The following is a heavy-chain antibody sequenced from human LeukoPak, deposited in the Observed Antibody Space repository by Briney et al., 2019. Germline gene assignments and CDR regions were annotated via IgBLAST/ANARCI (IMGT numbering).Heavy chain of an antibody. CDR2: ISGSGART. V-gene: IGHV3-23*01. CDR1: GFTFSSYA. D-gene: IGHD3-16*01. CDR3: AKDMGEDGSYYLDY. J-gene: IGHJ4*02. Sequence: GGSLRLSCAASGFTFSSYAMSWVRQAPGKGLEWVSAISGSGARTYYAGSVKGRFTISRDTSKNTLYLQMNSLRAEDTAVYYCAKDMGEDGSYYLDYWGQGILVTVSS.